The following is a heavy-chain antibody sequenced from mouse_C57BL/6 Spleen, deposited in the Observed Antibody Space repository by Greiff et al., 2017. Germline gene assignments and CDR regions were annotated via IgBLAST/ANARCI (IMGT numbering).Heavy chain of an antibody. D-gene: IGHD1-1*01. CDR3: ARSITTVVAPYAY. J-gene: IGHJ3*01. CDR2: IDPNSGGT. Sequence: QVQLQQPGAELVKPGASVKLSCKASGYTFTSYWMHWVKQRPGRGLEWIGRIDPNSGGTKYTEKFKSKATLTIDKPSRTSYMQLSSLTSEDSAVYYCARSITTVVAPYAYWGQGTLVTVAA. V-gene: IGHV1-72*01. CDR1: GYTFTSYW.